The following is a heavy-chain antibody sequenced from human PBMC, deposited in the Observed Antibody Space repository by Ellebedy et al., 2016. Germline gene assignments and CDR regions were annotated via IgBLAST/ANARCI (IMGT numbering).Heavy chain of an antibody. CDR1: GGSFSGYY. CDR2: INHSGST. J-gene: IGHJ6*02. CDR3: ARNRGAYYYGMDV. V-gene: IGHV4-34*01. D-gene: IGHD2/OR15-2a*01. Sequence: SETLSLXCAVYGGSFSGYYWSWIRQPPGKGLEWIGEINHSGSTNYNPSLKSRVTISVDTSKNQFSLKLSSVTAADTAVYYCARNRGAYYYGMDVWGQGTTVTVSS.